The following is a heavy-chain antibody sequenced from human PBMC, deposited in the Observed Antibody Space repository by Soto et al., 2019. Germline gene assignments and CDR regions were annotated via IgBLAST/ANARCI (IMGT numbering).Heavy chain of an antibody. CDR2: IRSKANSYAT. D-gene: IGHD3-9*01. CDR3: TSTNPLRYFDWSYDY. J-gene: IGHJ4*02. V-gene: IGHV3-73*01. CDR1: GFTFSGSA. Sequence: PGGSLRLSCAASGFTFSGSAMHWVRQASGKGLEWVGRIRSKANSYATAYAASVKGRFTISRDDSKNTAYLQMNSLKTEDTAVYYCTSTNPLRYFDWSYDYWGQGTLVTVS.